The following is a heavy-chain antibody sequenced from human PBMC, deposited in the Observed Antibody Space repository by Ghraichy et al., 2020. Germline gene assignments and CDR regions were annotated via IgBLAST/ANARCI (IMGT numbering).Heavy chain of an antibody. Sequence: SETLSLTCTVSGDSISGYYWSWIRQPPEKGLEYIGYVHYDGRTNYSPSLESRVTMSVDTSKNRFSLILTSVTAADTAIYYCTRFSQMGPTHYFHYWGQGTLVTVSS. D-gene: IGHD1-26*01. CDR2: VHYDGRT. CDR1: GDSISGYY. J-gene: IGHJ4*02. CDR3: TRFSQMGPTHYFHY. V-gene: IGHV4-59*08.